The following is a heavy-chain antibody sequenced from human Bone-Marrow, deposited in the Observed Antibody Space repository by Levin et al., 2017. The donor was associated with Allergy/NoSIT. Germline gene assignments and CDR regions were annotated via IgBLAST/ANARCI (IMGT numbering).Heavy chain of an antibody. D-gene: IGHD3-16*01. V-gene: IGHV3-53*01. CDR2: INSGGIT. Sequence: GGSLRLSCAASGFTVSSTYMSWVRQAPGKGLECVSVINSGGITYYADSVKGRFTISRDNSKNTLYLQVNSLRAEDTAVYYCARASGWGNYYDYWGQGTRVTVSS. CDR1: GFTVSSTY. J-gene: IGHJ4*02. CDR3: ARASGWGNYYDY.